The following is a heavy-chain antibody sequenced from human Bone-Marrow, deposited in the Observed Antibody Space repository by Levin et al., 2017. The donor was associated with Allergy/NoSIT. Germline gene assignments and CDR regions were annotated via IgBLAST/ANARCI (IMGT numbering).Heavy chain of an antibody. CDR3: ARDYKGGRAYCSSGSCNPYNYYGMDV. V-gene: IGHV3-30-3*01. Sequence: GESLKISCAASGFTFSAYSIHWVRQYPGKGLEWVAVISHDGGSKYYADSVKGRFTISRDNSNNTLYLQMNSLRDEDTAVYYCARDYKGGRAYCSSGSCNPYNYYGMDVWGQGTTVTVSS. CDR2: ISHDGGSK. CDR1: GFTFSAYS. D-gene: IGHD2-15*01. J-gene: IGHJ6*02.